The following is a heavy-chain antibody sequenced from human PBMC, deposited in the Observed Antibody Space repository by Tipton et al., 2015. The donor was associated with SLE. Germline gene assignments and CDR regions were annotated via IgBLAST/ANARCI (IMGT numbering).Heavy chain of an antibody. CDR1: GVSISSASYY. CDR3: VRELDTFDI. V-gene: IGHV4-61*02. Sequence: LRLSCSVSGVSISSASYYWNWIRQPAGKGPEWIGRIFTSGSPDYNPSLKSRVTISLDTSKNQFSLRLSSVTAADTAMYFCVRELDTFDIWGQGTMVTVSS. J-gene: IGHJ3*02. CDR2: IFTSGSP.